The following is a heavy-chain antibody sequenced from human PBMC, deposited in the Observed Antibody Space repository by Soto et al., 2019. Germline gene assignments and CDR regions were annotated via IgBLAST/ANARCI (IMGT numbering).Heavy chain of an antibody. V-gene: IGHV1-18*01. Sequence: QVQLVQSGAEVKKPGASVKVSCKASGYTFTSYGISWVRQAPGQGLEWMGWISAYNGNTNYAQKLQGRVTMTTDTSTRTVYMELRILRSTDTAVYYCARDGALGECFYCYGMDVWGQGTTVTVSS. CDR2: ISAYNGNT. J-gene: IGHJ6*02. D-gene: IGHD3-16*01. CDR3: ARDGALGECFYCYGMDV. CDR1: GYTFTSYG.